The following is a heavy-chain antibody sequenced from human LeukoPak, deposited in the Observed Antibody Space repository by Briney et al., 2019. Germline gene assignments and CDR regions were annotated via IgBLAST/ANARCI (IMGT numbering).Heavy chain of an antibody. Sequence: SGPTLVKPTQTLTLTCTFSGFSLSTSGMCVSWIRQPPGKALEWLARIDWDDDRYYSTSLKTRLTISKDTSKNQVVLTMTNMDPVDTATYYCARIKDYRRGGYYDFWSGRIYYYGMDVWGQGTTVTVSS. D-gene: IGHD3-3*01. J-gene: IGHJ6*02. CDR2: IDWDDDR. V-gene: IGHV2-70*11. CDR3: ARIKDYRRGGYYDFWSGRIYYYGMDV. CDR1: GFSLSTSGMC.